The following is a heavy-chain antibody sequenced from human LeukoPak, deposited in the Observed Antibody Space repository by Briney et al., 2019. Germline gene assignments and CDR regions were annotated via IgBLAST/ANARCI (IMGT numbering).Heavy chain of an antibody. V-gene: IGHV4-59*12. CDR3: VVSEGYSGSYDPTRFDY. D-gene: IGHD1-26*01. CDR2: IDHSGST. J-gene: IGHJ4*02. CDR1: GGSFSRYF. Sequence: SETLSLTCTVSGGSFSRYFWTWIRQTPGKGLEWIGYIDHSGSTNYSPSLQSRVTISIDTSKNQFSLKLSSVTAADTAVYYCVVSEGYSGSYDPTRFDYWGQGTLVTVSS.